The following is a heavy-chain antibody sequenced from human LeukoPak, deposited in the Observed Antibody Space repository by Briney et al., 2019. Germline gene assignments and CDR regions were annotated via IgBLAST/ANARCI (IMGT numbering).Heavy chain of an antibody. V-gene: IGHV3-30*18. J-gene: IGHJ4*02. CDR2: LSYDGSNN. CDR1: GFTFSSFG. D-gene: IGHD4-17*01. Sequence: GGSLRLSCAASGFTFSSFGMHWGRQAPGKGLEWVAVLSYDGSNNYYADSVKGRFTISRDNSKNTLYLQMNSLRAEDTAVYYCAKDASTVTLHADYWGQGTLVTVSS. CDR3: AKDASTVTLHADY.